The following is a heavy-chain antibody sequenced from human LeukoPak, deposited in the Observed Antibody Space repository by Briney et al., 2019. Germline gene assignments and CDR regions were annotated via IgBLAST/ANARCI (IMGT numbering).Heavy chain of an antibody. V-gene: IGHV3-30*18. Sequence: PGRSLRLSCAASGFTFSSYGMPWVRQAPGKGLEWVAVISYDGSNKYYADSVKGRFTISRDNSKNTLYLQMNSLRAEDTAVYYCAKDEGSYCDYWGQGTLVTVSS. D-gene: IGHD1-26*01. CDR2: ISYDGSNK. J-gene: IGHJ4*02. CDR1: GFTFSSYG. CDR3: AKDEGSYCDY.